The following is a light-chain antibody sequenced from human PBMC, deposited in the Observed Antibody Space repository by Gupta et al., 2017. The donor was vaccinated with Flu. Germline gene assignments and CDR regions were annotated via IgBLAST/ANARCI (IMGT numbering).Light chain of an antibody. CDR1: QSVLYSSNNKNY. J-gene: IGKJ3*01. CDR3: QQYYTTPFT. Sequence: NCKSSQSVLYSSNNKNYLAWYQQKPGQPPKLLIYWASTRESGVPDRFSGSGSGTDFTLTISSLQAEDVAVYYCQQYYTTPFTFGPGTKVDIK. CDR2: WAS. V-gene: IGKV4-1*01.